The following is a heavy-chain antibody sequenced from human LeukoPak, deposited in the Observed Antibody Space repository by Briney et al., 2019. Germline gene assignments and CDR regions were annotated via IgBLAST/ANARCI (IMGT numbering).Heavy chain of an antibody. CDR3: AKDSPFEYSSTLFVY. CDR2: NSGSGGST. CDR1: GFTFSSYA. D-gene: IGHD6-6*01. V-gene: IGHV3-23*01. J-gene: IGHJ4*02. Sequence: GGSLRLSCAASGFTFSSYAMSGVRQAPGKGLEWVSANSGSGGSTYYADSVKGRFTISRDNSKNTLYLQMNSLRAEDTAVSYCAKDSPFEYSSTLFVYWGQGTLVTVSS.